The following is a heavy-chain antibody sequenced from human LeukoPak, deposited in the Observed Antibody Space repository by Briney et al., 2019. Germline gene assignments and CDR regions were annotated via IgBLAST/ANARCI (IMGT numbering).Heavy chain of an antibody. D-gene: IGHD5-24*01. Sequence: GRSLRLSCAASGFTFSSYAMHWVRQAPGRGLEWVASVKGDGGDKNYVDSVKGRFTISRDNAKNTLYLQMNSLRAEDTAVYYCARGVTMATITPLLCWGQGTLVTVSS. CDR2: VKGDGGDK. J-gene: IGHJ4*02. CDR3: ARGVTMATITPLLC. V-gene: IGHV3-7*01. CDR1: GFTFSSYA.